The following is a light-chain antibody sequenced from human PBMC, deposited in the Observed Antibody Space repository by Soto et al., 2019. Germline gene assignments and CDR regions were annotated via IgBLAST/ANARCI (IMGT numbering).Light chain of an antibody. CDR3: QQTYSTPYT. Sequence: DIQMTQSPSSLSASVGDTVTITCRASQSISVHLNWYQQKPGKVPKLLIYAASNLQSGVPSRFSGSGSGTDFTLTITSLQRADFATYFCQQTYSTPYTFGQGTQLEIK. CDR1: QSISVH. CDR2: AAS. V-gene: IGKV1-39*01. J-gene: IGKJ2*01.